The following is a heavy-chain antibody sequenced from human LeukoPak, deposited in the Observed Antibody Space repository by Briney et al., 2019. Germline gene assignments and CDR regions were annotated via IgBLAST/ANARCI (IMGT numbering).Heavy chain of an antibody. D-gene: IGHD2-2*01. CDR1: GFPFIDYS. CDR3: AKDPPLGYCSSTSCGDY. V-gene: IGHV3-48*04. Sequence: GGSLRLSCTASGFPFIDYSMNWVRQAPGKGLEWISYIGISSGNTKYADSVKGRFTISADNAKNSLYLQMNSLRAEDTAVYYCAKDPPLGYCSSTSCGDYWGQGTLVTVSS. J-gene: IGHJ4*02. CDR2: IGISSGNT.